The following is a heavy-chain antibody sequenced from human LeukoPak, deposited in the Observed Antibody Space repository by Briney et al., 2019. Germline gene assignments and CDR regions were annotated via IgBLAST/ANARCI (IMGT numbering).Heavy chain of an antibody. CDR3: ARRQRDTDGSGSYPDY. D-gene: IGHD3-10*01. CDR1: GFTFSSYA. CDR2: ISGSGGST. Sequence: GGSLRLSCAASGFTFSSYAMSWVRQAPGKGLEWVSAISGSGGSTYYADSVKGRFTISRDNSKNTLYLQMNSLRAEDTAVYYCARRQRDTDGSGSYPDYWGQGTLVTVSS. V-gene: IGHV3-23*01. J-gene: IGHJ4*02.